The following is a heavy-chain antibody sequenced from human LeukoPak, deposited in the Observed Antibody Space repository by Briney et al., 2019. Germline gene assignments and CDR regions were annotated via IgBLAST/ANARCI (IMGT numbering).Heavy chain of an antibody. V-gene: IGHV4-59*01. Sequence: SETLSLTCTVSGGSISSYYWSWIRQPPGKGLEWIGYIYYSGSTNYNPSLKSRVTISVDTSKNQFSLKLSSVTAADTAVYYCAREGGGWYGGFDYWGQGTLVTVSS. CDR2: IYYSGST. D-gene: IGHD6-19*01. J-gene: IGHJ4*02. CDR1: GGSISSYY. CDR3: AREGGGWYGGFDY.